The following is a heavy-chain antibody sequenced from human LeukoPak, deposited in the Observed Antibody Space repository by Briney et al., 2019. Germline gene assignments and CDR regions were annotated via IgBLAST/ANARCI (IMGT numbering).Heavy chain of an antibody. V-gene: IGHV3-49*04. J-gene: IGHJ6*03. CDR1: GFTFCDNA. Sequence: GGSLRLSCTASGFTFCDNAMSWVRQAPGKGLEWVGFIRSKAYGGTTEYAASVKGRLTISRDDSKSIAYLQMNSLKTEDTAVYYCTRDPTHRRVYYYYYMDVWGKGTTVTVSS. CDR2: IRSKAYGGTT. CDR3: TRDPTHRRVYYYYYMDV.